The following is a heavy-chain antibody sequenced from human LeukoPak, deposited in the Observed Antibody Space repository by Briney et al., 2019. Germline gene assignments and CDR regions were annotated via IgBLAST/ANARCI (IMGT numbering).Heavy chain of an antibody. CDR1: GGSINSYY. D-gene: IGHD1-14*01. Sequence: SETLSLTCTVSGGSINSYYWNWIRQSPGKGLEWIGYIYYSGSTNYNPSLKSRVTISVDTSKNQFSLNLNSETAADTAVYYCARGGKETLEGMGFDPWGQGTLVTVSS. V-gene: IGHV4-59*08. J-gene: IGHJ5*02. CDR2: IYYSGST. CDR3: ARGGKETLEGMGFDP.